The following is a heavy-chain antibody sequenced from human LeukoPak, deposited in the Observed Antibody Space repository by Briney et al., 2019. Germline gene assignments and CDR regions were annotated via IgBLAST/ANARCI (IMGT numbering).Heavy chain of an antibody. V-gene: IGHV3-48*03. D-gene: IGHD4-17*01. Sequence: GGSLRLSCAASGFTFGSFEMNWVRQAPGKGLEWLSYISSSGSNKYYADSLKGRFTISRDNAKNSLYLHMNSLTAEDTADYYCARDLGDYVGYDAFDIWGQGTRVTVSS. CDR1: GFTFGSFE. J-gene: IGHJ3*02. CDR2: ISSSGSNK. CDR3: ARDLGDYVGYDAFDI.